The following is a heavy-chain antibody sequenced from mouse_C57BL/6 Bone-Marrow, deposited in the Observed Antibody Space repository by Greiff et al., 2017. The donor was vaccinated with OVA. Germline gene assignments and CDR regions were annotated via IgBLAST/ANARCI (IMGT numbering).Heavy chain of an antibody. CDR3: ATTVVARMDY. V-gene: IGHV1-59*01. J-gene: IGHJ4*01. D-gene: IGHD1-1*01. CDR2: IDPSDSYT. CDR1: GYTFTSYW. Sequence: KQPGAELVRPGTSVKLSCKASGYTFTSYWMHWVKQRPGQGLEWIGVIDPSDSYTNYNQKFKGKATLTVDTSSSTAYMQLSSLTSEDSEVYYCATTVVARMDYWGQGTSVTVSS.